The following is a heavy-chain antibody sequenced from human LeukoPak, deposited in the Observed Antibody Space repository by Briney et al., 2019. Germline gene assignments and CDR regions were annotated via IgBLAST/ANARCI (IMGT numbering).Heavy chain of an antibody. CDR3: AREGLDTAMVTFDY. CDR1: GGTFSSYA. D-gene: IGHD5-18*01. Sequence: GASVKVSCKASGGTFSSYAISWVRQAPGQGLEWMGGIIPIFGTANYAQKFQGSVTITADESTSTAYMELSSLRSEDTAVYYCAREGLDTAMVTFDYWGQGTLVTVSS. J-gene: IGHJ4*02. V-gene: IGHV1-69*13. CDR2: IIPIFGTA.